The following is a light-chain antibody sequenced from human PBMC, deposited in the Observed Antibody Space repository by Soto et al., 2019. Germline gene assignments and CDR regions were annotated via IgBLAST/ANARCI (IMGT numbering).Light chain of an antibody. Sequence: QSVLTQPPSASGTPGQRVTISCFGSTSNIGSNTVNWYHQLPGRSPHLLIHISDQRPSGVPDRFSGSRSGTSASLAISGLQSEDEADYYCATWDDSLNIVVFGGGTKLTVL. V-gene: IGLV1-44*01. CDR3: ATWDDSLNIVV. J-gene: IGLJ2*01. CDR2: ISD. CDR1: TSNIGSNT.